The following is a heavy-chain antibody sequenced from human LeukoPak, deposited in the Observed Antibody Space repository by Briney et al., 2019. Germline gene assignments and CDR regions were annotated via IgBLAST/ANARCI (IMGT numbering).Heavy chain of an antibody. J-gene: IGHJ4*02. CDR2: IYYSGST. CDR1: GGSISSYY. CDR3: ARGATYSSSWFDY. D-gene: IGHD6-13*01. V-gene: IGHV4-59*01. Sequence: PSETLSLTCTVSGGSISSYYWSWIRQPPGKGLEWVGYIYYSGSTNYKPSLKSRVTISVDTSKNQFSLKLSSVTAADTAVYYCARGATYSSSWFDYWGQGTLVTVSS.